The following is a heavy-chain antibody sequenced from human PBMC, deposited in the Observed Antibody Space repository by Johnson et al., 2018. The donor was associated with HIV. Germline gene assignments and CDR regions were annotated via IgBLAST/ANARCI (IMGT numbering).Heavy chain of an antibody. J-gene: IGHJ3*02. CDR3: AKDHPVVAERTGAFDI. D-gene: IGHD2-15*01. Sequence: QVQLVESGGGVVQPGRSLRLSCVASGFTFRSYGMHWVRQAPGKGLEWVAFVSYDGTNEFYADSVKGRFTISRDNSKNTLYLQMNSLRAEDTAVYYCAKDHPVVAERTGAFDIWGQGTMVTVSS. CDR2: VSYDGTNE. V-gene: IGHV3-30*18. CDR1: GFTFRSYG.